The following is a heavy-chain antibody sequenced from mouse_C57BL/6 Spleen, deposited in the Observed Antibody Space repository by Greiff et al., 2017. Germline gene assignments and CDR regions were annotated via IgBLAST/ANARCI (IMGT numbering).Heavy chain of an antibody. CDR3: ARIGGIYDGYYEGFAY. CDR1: GFNIKNTY. J-gene: IGHJ3*01. V-gene: IGHV14-3*01. CDR2: IDPANGNT. D-gene: IGHD2-3*01. Sequence: VHVKQSVAELVRPGASVKLSCTASGFNIKNTYMHWVKQRPEQGLEWIGRIDPANGNTKYAPKFQGKATITADTSSHTAYLQLSSLTSEDTAIYYCARIGGIYDGYYEGFAYWGQGTLVTVSA.